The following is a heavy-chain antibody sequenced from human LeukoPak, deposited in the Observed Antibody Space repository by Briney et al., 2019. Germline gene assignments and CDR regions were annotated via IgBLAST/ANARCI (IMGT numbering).Heavy chain of an antibody. CDR3: ARERKDYGGNRGWFDP. CDR2: MNPNSGNT. V-gene: IGHV1-8*03. J-gene: IGHJ5*02. Sequence: ASVKVSCKASGYTFTSYDINWVRQATGQGLEWMGWMNPNSGNTGYAQKFQGRVTITRNTSISTAYMELSSLRSEDTAVYYCARERKDYGGNRGWFDPWGQGTLVTVSS. CDR1: GYTFTSYD. D-gene: IGHD4-23*01.